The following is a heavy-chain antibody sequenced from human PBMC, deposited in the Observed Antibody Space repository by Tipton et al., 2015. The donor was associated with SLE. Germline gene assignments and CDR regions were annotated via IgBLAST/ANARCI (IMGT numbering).Heavy chain of an antibody. Sequence: RSLRLSCAASGFTFDDYALHWVRQAPGKGLEWVSGISWNSASIGYADSVKGRFTISRDNAKNSLYMQMNSLRPEDTAFYYCAKDTTSHIVGADYWGQGTLVTVSS. CDR3: AKDTTSHIVGADY. V-gene: IGHV3-9*01. CDR1: GFTFDDYA. J-gene: IGHJ4*02. CDR2: ISWNSASI. D-gene: IGHD1-26*01.